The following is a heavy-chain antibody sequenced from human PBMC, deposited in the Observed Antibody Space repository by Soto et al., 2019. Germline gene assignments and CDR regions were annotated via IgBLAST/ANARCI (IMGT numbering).Heavy chain of an antibody. CDR1: GFTFDDYA. Sequence: GGSLRLSCAASGFTFDDYAMHWVRQAPGKGLEWVSGISWNSGSIGYADSVKGRFTISRDNAKNSLYLQMNSLRAEDTALYYCAKGDYYGSGSYYVPFDYWGQGTLVTVSS. CDR2: ISWNSGSI. CDR3: AKGDYYGSGSYYVPFDY. J-gene: IGHJ4*02. V-gene: IGHV3-9*01. D-gene: IGHD3-10*01.